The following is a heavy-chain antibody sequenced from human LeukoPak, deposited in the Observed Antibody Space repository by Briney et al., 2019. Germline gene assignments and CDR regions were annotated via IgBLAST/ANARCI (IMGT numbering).Heavy chain of an antibody. J-gene: IGHJ6*03. CDR1: GGSISSYY. V-gene: IGHV4-59*01. CDR2: IYYSGST. CDR3: ARTTEGGYTYGYSYYYYMDV. Sequence: SETLSLTCTVSGGSISSYYWSWLRQPPGKGLEWIGYIYYSGSTNYKSSLKSRVTISVDTSKNQFSLKLSSVTAADTAVYYCARTTEGGYTYGYSYYYYMDVWGKGTTVTISS. D-gene: IGHD5-18*01.